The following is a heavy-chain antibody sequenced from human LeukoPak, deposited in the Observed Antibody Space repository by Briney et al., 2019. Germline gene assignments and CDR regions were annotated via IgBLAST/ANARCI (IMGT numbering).Heavy chain of an antibody. J-gene: IGHJ3*02. V-gene: IGHV3-7*01. CDR3: ASGLVYKIDAFDI. Sequence: GGSLRLSCAASGFTFSTYWMNWVRQAPGKGLEWVANIKQDGSEQYYVDSVKGRFTISRDNAKNSLYLQMNSLRAEDTAVYYCASGLVYKIDAFDIWGQGTMVTVSS. CDR1: GFTFSTYW. D-gene: IGHD1-1*01. CDR2: IKQDGSEQ.